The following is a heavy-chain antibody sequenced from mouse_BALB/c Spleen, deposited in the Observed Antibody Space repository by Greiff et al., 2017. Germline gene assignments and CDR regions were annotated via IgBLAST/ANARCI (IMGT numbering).Heavy chain of an antibody. D-gene: IGHD2-14*01. J-gene: IGHJ3*01. Sequence: VQLQQSGAELVRPGTSVKVSCKASGYAFTNYLIEWVKQRPGQGLEWIVVINPVSGGTNYNEKFKGKATLTADKSSSTAYMQLSSLTSDDSAVYFCATHRYDSAWFAYWGQGTLVTVSA. CDR1: GYAFTNYL. V-gene: IGHV1-54*01. CDR3: ATHRYDSAWFAY. CDR2: INPVSGGT.